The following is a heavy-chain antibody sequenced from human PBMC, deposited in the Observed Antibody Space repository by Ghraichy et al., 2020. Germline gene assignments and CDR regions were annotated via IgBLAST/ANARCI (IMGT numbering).Heavy chain of an antibody. CDR3: ARSTWGWYAFEP. Sequence: SETLSLTCTVSGGSISGYYWSWIRQPAGKGLEWIGRVYNSGSTNYNPSLKSRFTMSLDTSKNQFSLKLTSVTAADTAVYYCARSTWGWYAFEPWGQGTMVTVSS. CDR2: VYNSGST. D-gene: IGHD2/OR15-2a*01. J-gene: IGHJ3*01. CDR1: GGSISGYY. V-gene: IGHV4-4*07.